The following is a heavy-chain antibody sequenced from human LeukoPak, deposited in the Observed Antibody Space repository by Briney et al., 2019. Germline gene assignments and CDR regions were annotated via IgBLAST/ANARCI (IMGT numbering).Heavy chain of an antibody. CDR2: MNPNSGNT. CDR3: ARAKEKWEEFDY. D-gene: IGHD1-26*01. V-gene: IGHV1-8*01. CDR1: GYTFTSYD. J-gene: IGHJ4*02. Sequence: ASVKVSCKASGYTFTSYDINWVRQATGQGLEWMGWMNPNSGNTDYAQKFQGRVTMTRNTSISTAYMELSSLRSEDTAVYYCARAKEKWEEFDYWGQGTLVTVSS.